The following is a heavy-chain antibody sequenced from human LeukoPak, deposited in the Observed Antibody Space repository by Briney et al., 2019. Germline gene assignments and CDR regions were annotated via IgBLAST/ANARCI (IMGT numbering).Heavy chain of an antibody. D-gene: IGHD5-24*01. V-gene: IGHV3-15*01. Sequence: PGGSLRLSCAASGFTFSSYSMNWVRQAPGKGLEWVGRLKSRRDGGTTDYAAPMKGRFIISRDDSINTLYLQMNSLKTEDTAVYYCTTDKQMSPDYWGQGTLVTVSS. CDR1: GFTFSSYS. CDR2: LKSRRDGGTT. J-gene: IGHJ4*02. CDR3: TTDKQMSPDY.